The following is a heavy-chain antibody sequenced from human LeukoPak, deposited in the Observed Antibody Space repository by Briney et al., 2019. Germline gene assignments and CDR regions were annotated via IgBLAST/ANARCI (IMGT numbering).Heavy chain of an antibody. D-gene: IGHD2-2*02. J-gene: IGHJ5*02. CDR1: GGTFSNYA. Sequence: SVKVSCXASGGTFSNYAISWVRQAHGQGLEWMGGIIPIFGTANYAQKFQGRVTITADESTSTAYMELSSLRSEDTAVYYCASFLGEGCSSTSCYIASWFDPWGQGTLVTVSS. CDR3: ASFLGEGCSSTSCYIASWFDP. V-gene: IGHV1-69*01. CDR2: IIPIFGTA.